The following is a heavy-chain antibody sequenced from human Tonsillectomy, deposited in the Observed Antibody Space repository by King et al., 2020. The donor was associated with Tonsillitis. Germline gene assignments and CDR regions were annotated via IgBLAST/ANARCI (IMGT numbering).Heavy chain of an antibody. J-gene: IGHJ1*01. D-gene: IGHD4-17*01. CDR1: GYTFMNYA. CDR2: ISSNGNNK. Sequence: VQLVESGAEVKKPGASAKVSCKASGYTFMNYAMHWVRQAPGQRLEWVAVISSNGNNKDYAESVKGRFTISRENSKDTLYLQMDSLRIEDTAVYYCARVGFGDFLEHWGQGTLVTVSS. V-gene: IGHV3-30*16. CDR3: ARVGFGDFLEH.